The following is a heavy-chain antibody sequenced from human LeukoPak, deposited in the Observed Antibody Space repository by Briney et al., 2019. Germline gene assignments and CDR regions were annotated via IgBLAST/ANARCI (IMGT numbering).Heavy chain of an antibody. CDR1: GFTFSTYW. Sequence: GGSLRLSCAASGFTFSTYWMNWVRQAPGKGLEWVANIKHDGSEKYYMDYVKGRFTISRDNAKNSLHLQMDSLRAEDTAVYYCARDQSIHPYPEVILDFWGQGALVTVSS. D-gene: IGHD3-10*01. V-gene: IGHV3-7*01. CDR3: ARDQSIHPYPEVILDF. CDR2: IKHDGSEK. J-gene: IGHJ4*02.